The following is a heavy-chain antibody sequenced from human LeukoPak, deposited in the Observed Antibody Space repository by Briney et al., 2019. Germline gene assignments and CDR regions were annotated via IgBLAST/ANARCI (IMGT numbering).Heavy chain of an antibody. CDR1: GGSLSSYY. J-gene: IGHJ3*02. CDR2: ISPSGTT. D-gene: IGHD3-3*01. V-gene: IGHV4-59*10. CDR3: ARVQLPDITGAFDI. Sequence: SETLSLTCAVYGGSLSSYYWSWIRQPAGEGLEWIGRISPSGTTNYNPSLKSRVTMSLDTSKSQISLKLTSVTAADTAVYYCARVQLPDITGAFDIWGQGTMVTVSS.